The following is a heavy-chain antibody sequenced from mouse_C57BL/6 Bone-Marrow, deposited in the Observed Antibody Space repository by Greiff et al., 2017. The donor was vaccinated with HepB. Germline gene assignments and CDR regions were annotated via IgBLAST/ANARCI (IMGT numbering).Heavy chain of an antibody. V-gene: IGHV14-4*01. Sequence: EVQLKESGAELVRPGASVKLSCTASGFNIKDDYMHWVKQRPEQGLEWIGWIDPENGDTEYASKFQGKATITADTSSNTAYLQLSSLTSEDTAVYYCTTGVYWYFDVWGTGTTVTVSS. CDR2: IDPENGDT. CDR1: GFNIKDDY. CDR3: TTGVYWYFDV. J-gene: IGHJ1*03.